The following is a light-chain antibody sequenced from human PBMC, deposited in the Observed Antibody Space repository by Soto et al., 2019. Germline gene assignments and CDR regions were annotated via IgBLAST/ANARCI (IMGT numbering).Light chain of an antibody. J-gene: IGKJ1*01. V-gene: IGKV3-20*01. CDR1: QSVSSSY. CDR2: GAS. Sequence: EIVLTQSPGTLSLSPGERATLSCRASQSVSSSYLAWYQQQPGQAPRLLIYGASSRATGIPDRFSGSGSGTDFTLTISRLEPEDFAVYYCQQYGSSSWTLGPGTKV. CDR3: QQYGSSSWT.